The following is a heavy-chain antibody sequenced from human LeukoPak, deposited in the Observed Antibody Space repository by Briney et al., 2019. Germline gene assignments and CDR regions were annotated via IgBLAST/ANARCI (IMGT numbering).Heavy chain of an antibody. CDR3: ARSGYYHGFDY. D-gene: IGHD3-22*01. CDR1: GGSFSGYY. J-gene: IGHJ4*02. V-gene: IGHV4-34*01. CDR2: INHSGST. Sequence: SETLSLTCAVYGGSFSGYYWSWIRQPPGKGLEWIGEINHSGSTNYSPSLKSRVTISVDTSKNQFSLKLSSVTAADTAVYYCARSGYYHGFDYWGQGTLVTVSS.